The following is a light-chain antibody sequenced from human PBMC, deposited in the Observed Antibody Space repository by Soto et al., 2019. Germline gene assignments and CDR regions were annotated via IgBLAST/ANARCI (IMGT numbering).Light chain of an antibody. CDR1: QSISSW. J-gene: IGKJ2*01. Sequence: DIQMTQSPSTLSASVGDRVTITCRASQSISSWLDWYQQKPGKAPKLLIYKASSLEREVPSRFSGSGSGTEFTLTISSLQPDDFATYYCQQYNSYSPVYTFGQGTKLEIK. CDR3: QQYNSYSPVYT. CDR2: KAS. V-gene: IGKV1-5*03.